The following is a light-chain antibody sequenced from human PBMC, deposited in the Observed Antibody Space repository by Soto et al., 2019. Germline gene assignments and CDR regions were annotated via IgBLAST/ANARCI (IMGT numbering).Light chain of an antibody. CDR3: QQYNSYSPT. CDR2: KAS. CDR1: QSISVW. Sequence: DIRMAQSPSTVSASVGDRVTITCRASQSISVWLAWYQQKAGKAPNLLIYKASRLESGVPSRFSGGGSETEFTLTISGLQPGDSATYYCQQYNSYSPTSGPGPKVDIK. J-gene: IGKJ1*01. V-gene: IGKV1-5*03.